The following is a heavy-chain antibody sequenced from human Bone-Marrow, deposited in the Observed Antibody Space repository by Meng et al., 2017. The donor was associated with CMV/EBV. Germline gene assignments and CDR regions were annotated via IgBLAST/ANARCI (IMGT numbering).Heavy chain of an antibody. CDR3: TTVKKATYYDFWSGYLGTGEFDY. CDR1: GFTFSNAW. V-gene: IGHV3-15*01. J-gene: IGHJ4*02. D-gene: IGHD3-3*01. CDR2: IKSKTDGGTT. Sequence: LSLTCAASGFTFSNAWMSWVRQAPGKGLEWVGRIKSKTDGGTTDYAAPVKGRFTISRDDSKNTLYLQMNSLKTEDTAVYYCTTVKKATYYDFWSGYLGTGEFDYWGQGTLVTVSS.